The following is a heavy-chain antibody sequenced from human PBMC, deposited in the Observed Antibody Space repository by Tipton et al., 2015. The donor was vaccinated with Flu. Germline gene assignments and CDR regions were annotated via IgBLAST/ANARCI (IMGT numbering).Heavy chain of an antibody. J-gene: IGHJ4*02. CDR1: GGSINSRSYY. Sequence: LRLSCTVSGGSINSRSYYWGWIRQPPGKGLEWIGNIYYSGVTYYNSSLKSRVTISIDKSRNQFSLKLKSVTAADTAVYYCARGSGSGTFVIFDYWGQGTLVAVSS. V-gene: IGHV4-39*07. CDR3: ARGSGSGTFVIFDY. D-gene: IGHD3-10*01. CDR2: IYYSGVT.